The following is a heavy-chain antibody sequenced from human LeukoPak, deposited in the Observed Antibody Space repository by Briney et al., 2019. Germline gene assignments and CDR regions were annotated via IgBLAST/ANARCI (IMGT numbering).Heavy chain of an antibody. CDR1: GFTFDDYA. J-gene: IGHJ4*02. CDR3: ARVRGDYYFDY. V-gene: IGHV3-9*01. Sequence: GRSLRLSCAASGFTFDDYAMHWVRQAPGKGLEWVSGISWNSGSIGYADSVKGRFTISRDNAKNSLCLQMNTLRAEDTAVYYCARVRGDYYFDYWGQGILVTVSS. D-gene: IGHD3-16*01. CDR2: ISWNSGSI.